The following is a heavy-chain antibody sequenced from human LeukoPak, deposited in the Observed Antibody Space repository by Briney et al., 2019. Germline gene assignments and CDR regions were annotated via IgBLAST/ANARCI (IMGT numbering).Heavy chain of an antibody. Sequence: SQTLSLTCTVSGVSIRSGGYYWSWIRQHPGKGLEWIGYIYYSGSTYSNPSLKSRVTISVDTSKNQFSLKLSSVTAADTAVYYCARVRAGSRVGATPNFDYWGQGTLVTVSS. CDR3: ARVRAGSRVGATPNFDY. V-gene: IGHV4-31*03. J-gene: IGHJ4*02. CDR1: GVSIRSGGYY. CDR2: IYYSGST. D-gene: IGHD1-26*01.